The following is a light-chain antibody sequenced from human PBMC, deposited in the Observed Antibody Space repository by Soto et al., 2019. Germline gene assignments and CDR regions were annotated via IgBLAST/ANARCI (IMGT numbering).Light chain of an antibody. V-gene: IGKV3-11*01. CDR3: QQRET. J-gene: IGKJ1*01. Sequence: EIVLTQSPATLSLSPGERATLSCRASQSVSTYLAWYQQKPGQAPRLLIYDASTRASGIPARFSGGGSGTDFTLTVTSLEPDDSAVYYCQQRETFGQGTQVEI. CDR1: QSVSTY. CDR2: DAS.